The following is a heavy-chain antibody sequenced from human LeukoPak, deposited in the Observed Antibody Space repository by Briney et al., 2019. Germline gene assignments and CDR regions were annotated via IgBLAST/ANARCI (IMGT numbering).Heavy chain of an antibody. V-gene: IGHV3-9*01. CDR3: AKGGDYGDYFDY. CDR2: ISWNSGSI. CDR1: GFTFDDYA. Sequence: GGSLRLSCAASGFTFDDYAMHWVRQAPGKGLEWVSGISWNSGSIGYADSVKGRFTISRDNAKNSLSLQMNSLRAEDTAFYYCAKGGDYGDYFDYWGQGTQVTVSS. D-gene: IGHD4-17*01. J-gene: IGHJ4*02.